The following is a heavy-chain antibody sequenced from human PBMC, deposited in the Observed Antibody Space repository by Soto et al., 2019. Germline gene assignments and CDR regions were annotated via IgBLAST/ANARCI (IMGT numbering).Heavy chain of an antibody. D-gene: IGHD3-3*01. V-gene: IGHV1-69*13. CDR1: GGTFSSYA. CDR3: ARTIYYDFWSGYNWFDP. CDR2: IIPIFGTA. Sequence: GASVKVSCKASGGTFSSYAISWVRQAPGQGLEWMGGIIPIFGTANYAQRFQGRVTITADESTSTAYMELSSLRSEDTAVYYCARTIYYDFWSGYNWFDPWGQGTLVTVSS. J-gene: IGHJ5*02.